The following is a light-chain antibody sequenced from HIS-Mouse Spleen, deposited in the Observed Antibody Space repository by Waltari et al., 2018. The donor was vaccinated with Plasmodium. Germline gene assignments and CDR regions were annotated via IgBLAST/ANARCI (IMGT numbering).Light chain of an antibody. CDR2: RDS. V-gene: IGLV3-9*01. Sequence: SYELTQPLSVSVALGQTARITCGGNNIGSKNVHWSQQTPGQAPVLVIYRDSNRPSGIPERFSGSNSGNTATLTISRAQAGDEADYYCQVWDSSTVFGGGTKLTVL. CDR3: QVWDSSTV. CDR1: NIGSKN. J-gene: IGLJ3*02.